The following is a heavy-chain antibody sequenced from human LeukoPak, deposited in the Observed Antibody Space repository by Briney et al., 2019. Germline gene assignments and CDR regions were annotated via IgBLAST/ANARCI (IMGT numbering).Heavy chain of an antibody. CDR3: AREILLWFGELFGAFDI. CDR1: GFTFSSYW. D-gene: IGHD3-10*01. CDR2: IKQDGSEK. V-gene: IGHV3-7*03. Sequence: GSLRLSCAASGFTFSSYWMSWVRQAPGKGLEWVANIKQDGSEKYYVDSVKGRFTISRDNAKNSLYLQMNSLRAEDTAVYYCAREILLWFGELFGAFDIWGQGTMVTVSS. J-gene: IGHJ3*02.